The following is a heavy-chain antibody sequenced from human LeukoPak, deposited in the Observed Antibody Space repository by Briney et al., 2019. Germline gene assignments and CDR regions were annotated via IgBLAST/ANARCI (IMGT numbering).Heavy chain of an antibody. D-gene: IGHD3-22*01. V-gene: IGHV4-39*01. Sequence: PSETLSLTCTVSGGSLSSSSYYWGWIRQPPGKGLEWIGSIYYSGSTYYNPSLKSRVTISVDTSKNQFSLKLSSVPAADTAVYYCARGPAYNSSGYPHFDYWGQGTLVTVS. J-gene: IGHJ4*02. CDR3: ARGPAYNSSGYPHFDY. CDR1: GGSLSSSSYY. CDR2: IYYSGST.